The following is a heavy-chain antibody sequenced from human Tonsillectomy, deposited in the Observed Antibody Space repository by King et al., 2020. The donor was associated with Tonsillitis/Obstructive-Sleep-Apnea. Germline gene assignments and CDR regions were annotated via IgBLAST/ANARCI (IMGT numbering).Heavy chain of an antibody. J-gene: IGHJ3*02. D-gene: IGHD3-22*01. Sequence: VQLVESGGGPVKPGGSLRLSCAASGFTFSSYSMNWVRQAPGKGLEWVSSISSSSSYIYYADSVKGRFTISRDNAKNSLYLQMNSLRAEDTAVYYCARDRITMIVVVIPDAFDIWGQGTMVTVSS. CDR2: ISSSSSYI. CDR3: ARDRITMIVVVIPDAFDI. V-gene: IGHV3-21*01. CDR1: GFTFSSYS.